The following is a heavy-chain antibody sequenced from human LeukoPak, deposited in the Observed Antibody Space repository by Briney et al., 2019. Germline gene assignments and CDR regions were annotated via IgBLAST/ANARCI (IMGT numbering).Heavy chain of an antibody. CDR1: GFTFSDHY. Sequence: GGSLRLSCAASGFTFSDHYMDWVRQAPGKGLEWVSGINWNGGSTGYADSVKGRFTISRDNAKNSLYLQMNSLRAEDTALYYCARSRAASIDYWGQGTLVTVSS. CDR2: INWNGGST. D-gene: IGHD6-25*01. J-gene: IGHJ4*02. CDR3: ARSRAASIDY. V-gene: IGHV3-20*04.